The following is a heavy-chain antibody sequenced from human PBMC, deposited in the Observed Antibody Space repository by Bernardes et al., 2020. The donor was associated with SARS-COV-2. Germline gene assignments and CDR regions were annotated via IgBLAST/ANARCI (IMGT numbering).Heavy chain of an antibody. J-gene: IGHJ4*02. D-gene: IGHD3-10*01. CDR2: IYYSGST. CDR1: GGSISSYY. Sequence: SETLSLTCTVSGGSISSYYWSWIRQPPGKGLEWIGYIYYSGSTNYNPSLKSRVTISVDTSKNQFSLKLSSVTAADTAVYYCARAVHILWFGIETEYYFDYWGQGTLVTVSS. CDR3: ARAVHILWFGIETEYYFDY. V-gene: IGHV4-59*01.